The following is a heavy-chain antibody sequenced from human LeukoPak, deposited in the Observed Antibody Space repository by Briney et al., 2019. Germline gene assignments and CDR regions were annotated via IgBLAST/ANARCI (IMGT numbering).Heavy chain of an antibody. J-gene: IGHJ4*02. Sequence: GGSLRLSCAASGFTFSSYAMSWVRQAPGKGLEWVAVISYDGSNKYYADSVKGRFTISRDNAKNSLYLQMNSLRAEDTAVYYCARGSKGIGADFDYWGQGTLVTVSS. CDR1: GFTFSSYA. D-gene: IGHD3-3*01. V-gene: IGHV3-30-3*01. CDR2: ISYDGSNK. CDR3: ARGSKGIGADFDY.